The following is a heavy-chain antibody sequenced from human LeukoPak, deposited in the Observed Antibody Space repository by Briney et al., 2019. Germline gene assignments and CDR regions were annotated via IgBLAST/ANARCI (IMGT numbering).Heavy chain of an antibody. CDR3: ARDAFCLNGVCYSGRYDY. Sequence: SETLSLTCAAHGGSFSGYYWTWIRQSPGKGMEWIGEVNSRGSANYNPSLTSRVTISVDTSKNQFSLRLTSLTAGDAGVYYCARDAFCLNGVCYSGRYDYWGQGILVSVSS. V-gene: IGHV4-34*01. J-gene: IGHJ4*02. CDR1: GGSFSGYY. CDR2: VNSRGSA. D-gene: IGHD2-21*02.